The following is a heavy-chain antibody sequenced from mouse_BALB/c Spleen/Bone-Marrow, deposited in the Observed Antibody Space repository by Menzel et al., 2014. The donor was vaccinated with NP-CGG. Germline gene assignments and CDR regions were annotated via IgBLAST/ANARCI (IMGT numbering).Heavy chain of an antibody. D-gene: IGHD1-1*01. CDR1: CYTFTDYA. J-gene: IGHJ4*01. V-gene: IGHV1-67*01. CDR3: ARGLLLLDY. Sequence: QVQLQQSGPELVRPGVSVKISCKGSCYTFTDYAMHWVKQSHAKSLEWIGVISTYYGNTNYNQKFKGKATMTVDKSSSTAYMELARLTSEDSAVYYCARGLLLLDYWGQGTSVTVSS. CDR2: ISTYYGNT.